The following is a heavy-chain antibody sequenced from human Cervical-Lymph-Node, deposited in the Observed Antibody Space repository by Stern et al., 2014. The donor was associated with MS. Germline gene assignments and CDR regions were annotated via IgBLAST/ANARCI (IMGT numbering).Heavy chain of an antibody. CDR3: ARDRRHYDTRGGYYFDS. CDR2: IIPIVGTA. D-gene: IGHD3-16*01. J-gene: IGHJ4*02. V-gene: IGHV1-69*01. Sequence: QVQLVQSGAEVKKPGSSAKVSCTASGGTFSIYAINWVRQAPGQGPEWMGGIIPIVGTANYAQKVQGSVTNTADESTSTAYMELSSLRSEDTAVYYCARDRRHYDTRGGYYFDSWGQGTLVTVSS. CDR1: GGTFSIYA.